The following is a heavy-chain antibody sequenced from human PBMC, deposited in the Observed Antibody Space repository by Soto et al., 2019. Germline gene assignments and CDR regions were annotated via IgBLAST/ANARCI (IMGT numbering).Heavy chain of an antibody. J-gene: IGHJ6*02. CDR1: GFTFSSYE. CDR2: ISSSGSTI. D-gene: IGHD3-3*01. Sequence: EVQLVESGGGLVQPGGSLRLSCAASGFTFSSYEMNWVRQAPGKRLEWVSYISSSGSTIYYADSVKGRFTISRDNANNSLYLQMSSLRAEDTAVYYCARDNTIFGVVMFYYYYGMDVWGQGTTVTVSS. CDR3: ARDNTIFGVVMFYYYYGMDV. V-gene: IGHV3-48*03.